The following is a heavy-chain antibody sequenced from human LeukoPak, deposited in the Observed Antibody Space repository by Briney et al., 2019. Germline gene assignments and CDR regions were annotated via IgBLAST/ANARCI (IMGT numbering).Heavy chain of an antibody. CDR1: GGSISSSSYY. CDR2: IYYSGST. V-gene: IGHV4-39*01. D-gene: IGHD3-10*01. J-gene: IGHJ4*02. Sequence: PSETLSLTCTVSGGSISSSSYYWGWIRQPPGKGPEWIGSIYYSGSTYYNPSLKSRVTISVDTSKNQFSLKLSSVTAADTAVYYCARLLWFGEFSGYWGQGTLVTVSS. CDR3: ARLLWFGEFSGY.